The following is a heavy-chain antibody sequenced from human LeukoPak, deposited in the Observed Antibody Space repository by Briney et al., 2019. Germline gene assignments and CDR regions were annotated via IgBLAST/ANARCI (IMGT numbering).Heavy chain of an antibody. CDR2: INPNNGGT. CDR1: GYTFTGYY. D-gene: IGHD3-22*01. V-gene: IGHV1-2*02. CDR3: AREVDYYDTSDYFPLGY. Sequence: ASVKVSCKASGYTFTGYYMHWVRQAPGQGLEWMGWINPNNGGTNYAQKFQGRVTMTRDTSISTAYMELSRLRSDDTAVYYCAREVDYYDTSDYFPLGYWGQGTLVTVSP. J-gene: IGHJ4*02.